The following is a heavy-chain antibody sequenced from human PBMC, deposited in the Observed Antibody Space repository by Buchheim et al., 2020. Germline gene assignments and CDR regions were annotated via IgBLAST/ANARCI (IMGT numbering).Heavy chain of an antibody. CDR1: GFTFSSYG. CDR3: AKQASSGWYTEYFQH. Sequence: QVQLVESGGGVVQPGRSLRLSCAASGFTFSSYGMHWVRQAPGKGLEWVAVISYDGSNKYYADSVKGRFTISRDNSKKTLYLQMNSLRAEDTAVYYCAKQASSGWYTEYFQHWGQGTL. V-gene: IGHV3-30*18. D-gene: IGHD6-19*01. CDR2: ISYDGSNK. J-gene: IGHJ1*01.